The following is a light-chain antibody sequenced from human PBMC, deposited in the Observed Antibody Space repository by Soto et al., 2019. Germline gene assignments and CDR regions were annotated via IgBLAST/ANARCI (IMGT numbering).Light chain of an antibody. CDR3: AAWDDSLNGVV. J-gene: IGLJ2*01. CDR2: SNN. CDR1: SSNIGSNT. V-gene: IGLV1-44*01. Sequence: QSVLTQPPSASGTPGQRVTISCSGSSSNIGSNTVNWYQQLPGTAPKLLIYSNNQRPSGVPDRFSGSKSVTSASLAISGLQSEDEADYYCAAWDDSLNGVVFGRGTKLTVL.